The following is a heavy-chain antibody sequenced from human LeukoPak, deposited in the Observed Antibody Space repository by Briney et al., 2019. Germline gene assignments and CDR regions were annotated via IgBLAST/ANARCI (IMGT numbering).Heavy chain of an antibody. V-gene: IGHV4-34*01. D-gene: IGHD1-1*01. CDR2: INHSGST. CDR1: GGSFSGYY. J-gene: IGHJ5*02. Sequence: PSETLSLTCAVYGGSFSGYYWNWIRQPPGKGLEWIGEINHSGSTNYNPSLRSRVTISVDTSKNQFSLKLSSVTAADTAVYYCARDRQLERDGNWFDPWGQGTLVTVSS. CDR3: ARDRQLERDGNWFDP.